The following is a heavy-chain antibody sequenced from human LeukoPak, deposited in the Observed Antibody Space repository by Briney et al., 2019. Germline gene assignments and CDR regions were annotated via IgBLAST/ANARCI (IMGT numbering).Heavy chain of an antibody. Sequence: KPSETLSLTCTVSGGSISSYYWGWIRQPAGKGLEWIGRIYTSGSTNYNPSLKSRVTMSVDTSKNQFSLKLSSVTAADTAVFYRARENSGSYREFDYWGQGTLVTVSS. CDR1: GGSISSYY. D-gene: IGHD1-26*01. CDR3: ARENSGSYREFDY. V-gene: IGHV4-4*07. J-gene: IGHJ4*02. CDR2: IYTSGST.